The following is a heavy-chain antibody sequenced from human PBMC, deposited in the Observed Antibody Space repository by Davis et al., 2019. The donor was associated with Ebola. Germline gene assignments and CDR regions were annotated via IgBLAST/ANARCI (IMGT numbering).Heavy chain of an antibody. CDR1: GGTFRGYY. Sequence: SETLSLTCAVYGGTFRGYYWSWIRQSPGKGLEWIGEINHSGNTKYNPSLRSRVSISVDTSKNQFSLSVTSLTAADTAVYYCARGRVVVVAAKPYYYYGMDVWGQGTTVTVSS. CDR3: ARGRVVVVAAKPYYYYGMDV. D-gene: IGHD2-15*01. V-gene: IGHV4-34*01. J-gene: IGHJ6*02. CDR2: INHSGNT.